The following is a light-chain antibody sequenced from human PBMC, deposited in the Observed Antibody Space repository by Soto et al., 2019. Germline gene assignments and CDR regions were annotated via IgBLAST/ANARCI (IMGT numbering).Light chain of an antibody. J-gene: IGLJ3*02. Sequence: QSALTQPPSASGSPGQSVTMSCTGTSSDVGGSNYVSWYQQHPGKAPKLMIYEVSKRPSGVPDRFSGSKSGNTASLTVSELQAEDEADYYCSSDAGSNNWVFGGGTKVTVL. V-gene: IGLV2-8*01. CDR2: EVS. CDR3: SSDAGSNNWV. CDR1: SSDVGGSNY.